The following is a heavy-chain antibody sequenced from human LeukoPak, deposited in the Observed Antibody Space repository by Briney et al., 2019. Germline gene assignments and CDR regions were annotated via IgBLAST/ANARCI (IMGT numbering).Heavy chain of an antibody. CDR3: ARGGSSPYYYGSGTDEERYFDY. CDR1: GGTFSSYA. D-gene: IGHD3-10*01. CDR2: ISAYNGNT. J-gene: IGHJ4*02. V-gene: IGHV1-18*01. Sequence: ASVKVSCKASGGTFSSYAISWVRQAPGQGLEWMGWISAYNGNTNYAQKLQGRVTMTTDASTSTAYMELRSLRSDDTAVYYCARGGSSPYYYGSGTDEERYFDYWAREPWSPSPQ.